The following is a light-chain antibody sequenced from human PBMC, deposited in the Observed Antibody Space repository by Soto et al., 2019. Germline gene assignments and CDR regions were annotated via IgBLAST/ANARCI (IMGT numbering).Light chain of an antibody. Sequence: DIRMTQSPSSLSASVGDRVTITCRASQDISNYLAWYQQKPGKVPKLLIYDASTLQSGVPSRFSGSGSGTDFTLTINSLQPEDVPSYYCQKYNSAPQTFGHRTTVDIK. CDR2: DAS. CDR3: QKYNSAPQT. V-gene: IGKV1-27*01. J-gene: IGKJ1*01. CDR1: QDISNY.